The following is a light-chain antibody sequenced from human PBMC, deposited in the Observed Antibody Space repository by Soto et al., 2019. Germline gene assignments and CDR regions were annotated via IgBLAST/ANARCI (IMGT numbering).Light chain of an antibody. CDR3: SSYTSSSPRV. J-gene: IGLJ1*01. Sequence: QSALTQPASVSGSHGQSITISCTGTSSDVGGYNYVSWYQQHPGKAPKLMIYDVSNRPSGVSNRFSGSKSGNTASLTISGLQAEDEADYYCSSYTSSSPRVLGTGTKVTVL. V-gene: IGLV2-14*01. CDR1: SSDVGGYNY. CDR2: DVS.